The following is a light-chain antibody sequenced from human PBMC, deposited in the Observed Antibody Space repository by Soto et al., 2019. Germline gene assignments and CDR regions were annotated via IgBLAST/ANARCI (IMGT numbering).Light chain of an antibody. V-gene: IGKV3-11*01. CDR3: QQRGKWST. CDR2: DAS. CDR1: QSVSSH. Sequence: EIVLTQSPATLSLSPGERATLSCRASQSVSSHLAWYQQKPGQAPRLLIFDASNRATGIPARFSGSGSGTDFTLTISSLETEDFAVYFCQQRGKWSTFGQGTRLEIK. J-gene: IGKJ5*01.